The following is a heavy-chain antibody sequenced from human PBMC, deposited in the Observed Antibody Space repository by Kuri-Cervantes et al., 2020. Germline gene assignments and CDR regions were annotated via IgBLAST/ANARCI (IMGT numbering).Heavy chain of an antibody. CDR2: IYHSGTT. V-gene: IGHV4-38-2*01. J-gene: IGHJ4*02. CDR3: ASDYSSAWSELDN. Sequence: SETLSLTCAVSGYSISSGYYWGWIRQPPGKGLEWIGSIYHSGTTHYNPSLKSRVTMTADTSKSQFSLELSSVTAADTAMYYCASDYSSAWSELDNWGQGILVTVSS. CDR1: GYSISSGYY. D-gene: IGHD6-19*01.